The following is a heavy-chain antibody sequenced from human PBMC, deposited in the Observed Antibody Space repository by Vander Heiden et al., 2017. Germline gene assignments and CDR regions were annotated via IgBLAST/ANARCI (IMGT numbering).Heavy chain of an antibody. Sequence: QVQLVQSGGGVVQPGTSLRLSCAASGFTFSSYGMHWVRQAPGKGLEWVAVISFDGNNKYFAASVKGRFIISRDNSKNTLYLQMNRLRDEDTAVYYCSKGSADDSSGYFDYWGQGTLVPVS. CDR1: GFTFSSYG. CDR2: ISFDGNNK. CDR3: SKGSADDSSGYFDY. V-gene: IGHV3-30*18. J-gene: IGHJ4*02. D-gene: IGHD3-22*01.